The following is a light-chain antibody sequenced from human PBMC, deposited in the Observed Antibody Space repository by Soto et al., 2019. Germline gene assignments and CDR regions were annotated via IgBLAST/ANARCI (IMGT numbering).Light chain of an antibody. CDR2: RNS. CDR3: AAWDYNVRGVV. V-gene: IGLV1-44*01. CDR1: SSNIGRNT. J-gene: IGLJ3*02. Sequence: QSGLTQPPSASGTPGQRIIISCSGSSSNIGRNTVNWYQHLPGRAPPVLIYRNSHRPSGVPDRFSGSQSGSSASLAISGLQSEDEADYYCAAWDYNVRGVVFGGGTKLTVL.